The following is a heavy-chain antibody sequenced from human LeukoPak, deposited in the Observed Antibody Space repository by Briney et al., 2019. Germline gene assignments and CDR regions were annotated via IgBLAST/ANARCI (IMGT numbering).Heavy chain of an antibody. CDR2: ISSSSSTI. CDR1: GFTFSSYS. V-gene: IGHV3-48*04. D-gene: IGHD5-12*01. Sequence: GGSLRLSCAASGFTFSSYSMNWVRQAPGKGLEWVSYISSSSSTIYYADSVKGRFTISRDNAKNSLYLQMNSLRAEDTAVYYCARGGWPRFWSQGTLVTVSS. J-gene: IGHJ4*02. CDR3: ARGGWPRF.